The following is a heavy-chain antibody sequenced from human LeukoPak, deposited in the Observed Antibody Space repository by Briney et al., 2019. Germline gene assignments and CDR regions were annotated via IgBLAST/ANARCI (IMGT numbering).Heavy chain of an antibody. Sequence: SETLSLTCTISGDSISSSSYYWGWIRQPPGKGLEWIGDIYYRGSTYYSPSLKSRVSISIDTSNNQFSLTLNSVTAADTALNFCARRRYYDSTGYLDWGQGTLVTVSS. CDR2: IYYRGST. D-gene: IGHD3-22*01. CDR1: GDSISSSSYY. J-gene: IGHJ1*01. V-gene: IGHV4-39*01. CDR3: ARRRYYDSTGYLD.